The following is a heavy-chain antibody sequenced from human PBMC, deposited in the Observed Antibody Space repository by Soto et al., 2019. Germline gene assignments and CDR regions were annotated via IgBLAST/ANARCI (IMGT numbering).Heavy chain of an antibody. D-gene: IGHD2-15*01. CDR1: GFTFSSYG. V-gene: IGHV3-30*18. J-gene: IGHJ4*02. CDR3: AKALMGYCSGGSCYYFDY. Sequence: GGSLRLSCAASGFTFSSYGMHWVRQAPGKGLEWVAVISYDGSNKYYADSVKGRFTISRDNSKNTLYLQMNSLRAEDTAVYYCAKALMGYCSGGSCYYFDYWGQGTLVTVSS. CDR2: ISYDGSNK.